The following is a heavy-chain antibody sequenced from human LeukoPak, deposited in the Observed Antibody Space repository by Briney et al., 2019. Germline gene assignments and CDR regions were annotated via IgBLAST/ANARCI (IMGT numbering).Heavy chain of an antibody. Sequence: ASVKVSCKVSGYTLTELSKHWVRQAPGKGLEWMGGFDPEDGETIYAQKFQGRVTMTEDTSTDTAYMELSSLRSEDTAVYYCATEPIWFGELVYWGQGTLVTVSS. V-gene: IGHV1-24*01. CDR2: FDPEDGET. CDR1: GYTLTELS. CDR3: ATEPIWFGELVY. J-gene: IGHJ4*02. D-gene: IGHD3-10*01.